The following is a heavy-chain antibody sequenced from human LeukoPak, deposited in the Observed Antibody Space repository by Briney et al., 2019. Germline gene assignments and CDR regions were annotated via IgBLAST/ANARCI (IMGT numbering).Heavy chain of an antibody. Sequence: SVKVSCKASGYTFTSYGISWVRQAPGQGLEWMGGIIPIFGTANYAQKFRGRVTITADESTSTAYMELSSLRSEDTAVYYCARDGGYSYGFDYWGQGTLVTVSS. CDR1: GYTFTSYG. V-gene: IGHV1-69*13. J-gene: IGHJ4*02. CDR3: ARDGGYSYGFDY. D-gene: IGHD5-18*01. CDR2: IIPIFGTA.